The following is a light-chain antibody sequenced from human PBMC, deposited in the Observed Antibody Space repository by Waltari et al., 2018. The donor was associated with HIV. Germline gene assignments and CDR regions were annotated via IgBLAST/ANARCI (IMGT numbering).Light chain of an antibody. J-gene: IGLJ7*01. CDR2: GNT. CDR1: RSHIGAGYV. CDR3: QSYDRSLSGGV. V-gene: IGLV1-40*01. Sequence: QSVLTQPPSVSGAPGQTVTISCTGRRSHIGAGYVILWYQHLPGSAPKRLIYGNTNRPSGVPDRFSGSQSGTSASLVITGLQAEDEADYYCQSYDRSLSGGVFGGGTRLTVL.